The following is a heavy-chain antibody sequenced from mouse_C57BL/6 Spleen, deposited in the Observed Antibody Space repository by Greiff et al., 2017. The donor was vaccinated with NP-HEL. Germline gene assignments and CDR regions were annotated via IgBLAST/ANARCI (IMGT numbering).Heavy chain of an antibody. V-gene: IGHV5-4*03. D-gene: IGHD2-12*01. J-gene: IGHJ3*01. CDR1: GFTFSSYA. CDR3: ARGDDPAY. CDR2: ISDGGSYT. Sequence: EVKLMESGGGLVKPGGSLKLSCAASGFTFSSYAMSWVRQTPEKRLEWVATISDGGSYTYYPDNVKGRFTISRDNAKNNLYLQMSHLKSEDTAMYYCARGDDPAYWGQGTLVTVSA.